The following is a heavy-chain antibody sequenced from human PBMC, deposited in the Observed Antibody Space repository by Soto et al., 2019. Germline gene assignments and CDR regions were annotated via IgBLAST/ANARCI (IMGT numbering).Heavy chain of an antibody. J-gene: IGHJ1*01. Sequence: XETLALTCTVSGGSISSYSWSWIRQPPGKGLEWIGYIYYSGSTNYNPSLKSRVTISVDTSKNQFSLKLSSVTAADTAVYYCARGGGPYVWFNEFWGQGPQVTVSS. CDR1: GGSISSYS. D-gene: IGHD3-16*01. CDR2: IYYSGST. V-gene: IGHV4-59*01. CDR3: ARGGGPYVWFNEF.